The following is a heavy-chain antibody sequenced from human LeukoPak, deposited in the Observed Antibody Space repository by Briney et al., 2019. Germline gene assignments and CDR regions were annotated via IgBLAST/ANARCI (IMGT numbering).Heavy chain of an antibody. D-gene: IGHD3-10*01. CDR3: EKEKFIANPHVLLWFEN. CDR1: GFTFSSYA. Sequence: GGSLTLSCAASGFTFSSYAMSWVRQAPGKGLEWGAAIIGSGGSTYYADSVKRLFTISNDNSNNTLYLQMNSLRAEDTAVYYCEKEKFIANPHVLLWFENWGQGTLVTVSS. CDR2: IIGSGGST. V-gene: IGHV3-23*01. J-gene: IGHJ5*02.